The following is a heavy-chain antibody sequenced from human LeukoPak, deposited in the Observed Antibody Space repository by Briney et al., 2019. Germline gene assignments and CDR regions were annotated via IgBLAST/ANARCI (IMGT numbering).Heavy chain of an antibody. V-gene: IGHV3-30*04. D-gene: IGHD3-16*01. CDR1: GFTFSIYA. CDR2: ISYDGSNK. J-gene: IGHJ6*03. CDR3: AKEVWGPYENIHYYYYMDV. Sequence: GGSLRLSCAASGFTFSIYAMHWVRQAPGKGLEWVAVISYDGSNKYYADSVKGRFTISRDNSKNTLYLQMDSLRAEDTAVYYCAKEVWGPYENIHYYYYMDVWGKGTTVTVSS.